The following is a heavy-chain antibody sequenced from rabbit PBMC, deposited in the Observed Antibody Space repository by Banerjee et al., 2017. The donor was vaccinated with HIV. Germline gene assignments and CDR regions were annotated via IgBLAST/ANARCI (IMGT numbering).Heavy chain of an antibody. CDR3: ARDRYAGYGGYGYSI. J-gene: IGHJ3*01. D-gene: IGHD7-1*01. Sequence: QSLEESGGDLVKPGASLTLTCTASGFSFSSSYWISWVRQAPGKGLEWIGCIYTGSGSTYYASWVNGRVTISKTSSTTVTLQMTSLTAADTATYFCARDRYAGYGGYGYSIWGQGTLVTVS. CDR2: IYTGSGST. V-gene: IGHV1S40*01. CDR1: GFSFSSSYW.